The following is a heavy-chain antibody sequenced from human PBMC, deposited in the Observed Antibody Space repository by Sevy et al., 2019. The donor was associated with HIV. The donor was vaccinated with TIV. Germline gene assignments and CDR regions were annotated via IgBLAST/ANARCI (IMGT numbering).Heavy chain of an antibody. CDR2: INSDGSST. J-gene: IGHJ4*02. D-gene: IGHD3-22*01. CDR3: ARGEYYESSGYYY. V-gene: IGHV3-74*01. CDR1: GFTFSSYW. Sequence: GGSLRLSCAASGFTFSSYWMHWVRQAPGKGLVWVSRINSDGSSTSYADSVKGRFTISRDNAKNSLYLQMDSLRAEDTAVYYCARGEYYESSGYYYWGQGTLVTVSS.